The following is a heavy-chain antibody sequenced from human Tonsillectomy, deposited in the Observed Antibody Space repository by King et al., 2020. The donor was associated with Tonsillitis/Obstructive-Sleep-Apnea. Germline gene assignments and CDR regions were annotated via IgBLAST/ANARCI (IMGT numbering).Heavy chain of an antibody. V-gene: IGHV3-33*01. CDR2: IWYDGSNK. CDR3: ARDRVPILTGYHFDY. D-gene: IGHD3-9*01. Sequence: VQLVESGGGVVQPGRSLRLSCAASGFTFRNYGMHWVRQAPGKGLEWVAVIWYDGSNKYYADSVKGRFTISRDNSKNTLYLQMNSLRAEDSAVYYCARDRVPILTGYHFDYWGQGTLVTVSS. J-gene: IGHJ4*02. CDR1: GFTFRNYG.